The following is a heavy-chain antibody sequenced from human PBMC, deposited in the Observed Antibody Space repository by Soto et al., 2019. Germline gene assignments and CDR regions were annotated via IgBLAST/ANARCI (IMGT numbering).Heavy chain of an antibody. CDR2: IYYSGST. CDR1: GGSISSYY. V-gene: IGHV4-59*01. Sequence: SETLSLTCTVSGGSISSYYWSWIRQPPGKGLEWIGYIYYSGSTNYNPSLKSRVTISVDTSKSQFSLKLSSVTAADTAVYYCARIKGYSSHSSMDVWGQGTTVTVSS. D-gene: IGHD6-13*01. CDR3: ARIKGYSSHSSMDV. J-gene: IGHJ6*02.